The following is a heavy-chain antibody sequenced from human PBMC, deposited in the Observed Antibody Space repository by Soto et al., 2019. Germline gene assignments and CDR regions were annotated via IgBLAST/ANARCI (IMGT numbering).Heavy chain of an antibody. CDR3: AKYIAVAHGWLDP. D-gene: IGHD6-19*01. CDR2: IWYDGSNT. Sequence: PVGSLRLSCAASGFIFSSYGMHWVRQAPGKGLEWVAGIWYDGSNTFYSDAVKGRFSISRDNSKNTVDLQMNSLRAEDTAVYYCAKYIAVAHGWLDPWGQGIQVTVST. J-gene: IGHJ5*02. CDR1: GFIFSSYG. V-gene: IGHV3-33*06.